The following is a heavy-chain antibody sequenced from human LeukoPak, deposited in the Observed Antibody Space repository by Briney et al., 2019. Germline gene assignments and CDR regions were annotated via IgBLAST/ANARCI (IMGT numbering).Heavy chain of an antibody. D-gene: IGHD1-26*01. CDR2: INHSGST. CDR3: ARGTGLHIRVLTSSGSYGRYYWFVP. V-gene: IGHV4-34*01. J-gene: IGHJ5*02. Sequence: SETLSLTCAVYGGSFSGYYWSWIRQPPGKGLEWIGEINHSGSTNYNPSLKSRVTISVDTSKNQFSLKLSSVTAADTAVYYCARGTGLHIRVLTSSGSYGRYYWFVPWGQGTLVSISS. CDR1: GGSFSGYY.